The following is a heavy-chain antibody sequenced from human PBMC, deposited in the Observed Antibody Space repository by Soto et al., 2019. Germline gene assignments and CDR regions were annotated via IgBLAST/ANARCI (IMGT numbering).Heavy chain of an antibody. D-gene: IGHD3-22*01. CDR2: ISAHNGDT. Sequence: GASVKVSCKASGYSFATYGFSWVRQAPGQGLECVGWISAHNGDTHYSQKFQGRVTLTTDTSTNTGYMELRSLTSDDTAVYFCATEPMYYNDGSGYYPLGHWGQGTMVTVSS. CDR3: ATEPMYYNDGSGYYPLGH. CDR1: GYSFATYG. J-gene: IGHJ4*02. V-gene: IGHV1-18*04.